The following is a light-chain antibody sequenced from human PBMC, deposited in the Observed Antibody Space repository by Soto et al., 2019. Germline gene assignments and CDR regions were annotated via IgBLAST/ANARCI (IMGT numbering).Light chain of an antibody. CDR2: DAS. V-gene: IGKV3-11*01. CDR1: QSFSSY. Sequence: EIVLTQSPATLSLSPGERATLSCRASQSFSSYLAWYQQKPGQAPRLLIYDASNRATGIPARFSGSGSGTDFTRTISSLEPEDFAVYYCQQRSNWPPKYTFGQGTKLEIK. CDR3: QQRSNWPPKYT. J-gene: IGKJ2*01.